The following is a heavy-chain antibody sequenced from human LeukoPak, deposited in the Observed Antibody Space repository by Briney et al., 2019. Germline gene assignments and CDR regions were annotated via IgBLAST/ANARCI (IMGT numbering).Heavy chain of an antibody. CDR1: GYSFTSYW. CDR3: ARRDYGGKHFDY. J-gene: IGHJ4*02. CDR2: IYPGDSDI. V-gene: IGHV5-51*01. D-gene: IGHD4-23*01. Sequence: GESLKISCKGSGYSFTSYWIAWVRQMPGKGLEWMGIIYPGDSDITYSPSFQGQVTISADKSINTAYLQWSSLKASVTAMYFCARRDYGGKHFDYWGQGTLVTVSS.